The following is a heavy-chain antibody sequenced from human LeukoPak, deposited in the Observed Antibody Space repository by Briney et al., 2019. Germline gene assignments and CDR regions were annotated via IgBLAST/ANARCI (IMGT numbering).Heavy chain of an antibody. D-gene: IGHD5-24*01. Sequence: NTGGSLRLSCAASGFTFSNAWMSWVRQAPGKGLEWVGRITSKGDGGTTHYAAPVKGRFIISRDDSKGTLYLQLNSLRTDDTAVYYCLAQYYFDYWGQGTLVTVSS. CDR1: GFTFSNAW. J-gene: IGHJ4*02. V-gene: IGHV3-15*01. CDR2: ITSKGDGGTT. CDR3: LAQYYFDY.